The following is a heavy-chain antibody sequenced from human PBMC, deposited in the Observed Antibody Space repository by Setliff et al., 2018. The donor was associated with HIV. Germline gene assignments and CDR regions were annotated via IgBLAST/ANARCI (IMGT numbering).Heavy chain of an antibody. Sequence: PGESLKISCAASGFTFDNYGMNWVRQAPGKGLEWVSGINWNGGSTGYADSVKGRFTISRDNAKNFLYLQMNSLRAEDTALYYCARSDTIFGVAPIYWGQGIQVTVSS. J-gene: IGHJ4*02. CDR3: ARSDTIFGVAPIY. V-gene: IGHV3-20*04. D-gene: IGHD3-3*01. CDR2: INWNGGST. CDR1: GFTFDNYG.